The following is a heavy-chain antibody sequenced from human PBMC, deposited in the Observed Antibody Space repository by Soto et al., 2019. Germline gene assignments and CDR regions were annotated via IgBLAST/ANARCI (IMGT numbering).Heavy chain of an antibody. Sequence: QVQLVQSGAEVKKPGSSVKVSCKASGGTFSSYSINWVRQAPGQGLEWMGEIIPIFGTARYAQKFQGRVTITADESTSTAYMELSSLRSEDTAVYCCARDGGRHSGGIDYWGQGTMVTVSS. CDR2: IIPIFGTA. CDR1: GGTFSSYS. J-gene: IGHJ4*02. D-gene: IGHD1-26*01. CDR3: ARDGGRHSGGIDY. V-gene: IGHV1-69*01.